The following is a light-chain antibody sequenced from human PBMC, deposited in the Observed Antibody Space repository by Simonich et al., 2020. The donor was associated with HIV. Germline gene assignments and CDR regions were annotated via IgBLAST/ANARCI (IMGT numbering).Light chain of an antibody. V-gene: IGLV3-21*03. CDR1: NIGSES. Sequence: SDVLTQPPSGSVAPGKTARITCGGKNIGSESVHWYQQKAGQAPVSGVYDDNDRPSGIPSRFSGANSGNTATLSISRVEAGVEADYYGQVWDSSSDHVVFGGGTKLTVL. CDR3: QVWDSSSDHVV. CDR2: DDN. J-gene: IGLJ3*02.